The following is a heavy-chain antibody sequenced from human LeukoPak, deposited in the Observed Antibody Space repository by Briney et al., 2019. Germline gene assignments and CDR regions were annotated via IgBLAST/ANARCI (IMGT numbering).Heavy chain of an antibody. CDR2: INHSGST. J-gene: IGHJ6*03. D-gene: IGHD2-15*01. V-gene: IGHV4-34*01. CDR1: GGSFSGYY. CDR3: ASQNRAYCSGSSCYSGYYYYYYYMDV. Sequence: PSETLSLTCAVYGGSFSGYYWSWIRQPPGKGLEWIGEINHSGSTNYNPSLKSRVTISVDTSKNQFSLKLSSVTAADTAVYYCASQNRAYCSGSSCYSGYYYYYYYMDVWGKGTTVTVSS.